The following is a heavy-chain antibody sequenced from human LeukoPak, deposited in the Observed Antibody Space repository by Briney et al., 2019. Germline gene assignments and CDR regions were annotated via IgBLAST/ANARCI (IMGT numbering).Heavy chain of an antibody. D-gene: IGHD2-15*01. CDR3: GRDRYEGETYSNFDL. CDR1: GGSISSGDYY. Sequence: PSQTLSLTCTVSGGSISSGDYYWSWIRQPPGKGLEWIGYILRSGSTVYNPSLKSRVTISIDTSKNQFSLRLSSVTAADTAVYYCGRDRYEGETYSNFDLWGRGTLAIVSS. J-gene: IGHJ2*01. CDR2: ILRSGST. V-gene: IGHV4-61*08.